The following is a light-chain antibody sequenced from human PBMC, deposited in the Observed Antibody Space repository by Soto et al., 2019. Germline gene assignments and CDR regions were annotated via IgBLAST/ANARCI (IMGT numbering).Light chain of an antibody. CDR1: QSINNNY. J-gene: IGKJ5*01. Sequence: IFLTQSPATLSVSPGESATLACRSSQSINNNYLAWYQQKPGQAPRLLIYESSNRATGIAARFSGSGSGTDFTLTISSLEPEDFAVYYCQQRGNWPPITFGQGTRLEI. V-gene: IGKV3-11*01. CDR3: QQRGNWPPIT. CDR2: ESS.